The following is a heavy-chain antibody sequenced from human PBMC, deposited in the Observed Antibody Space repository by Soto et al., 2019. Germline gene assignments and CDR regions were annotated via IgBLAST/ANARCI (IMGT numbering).Heavy chain of an antibody. J-gene: IGHJ4*02. D-gene: IGHD3-10*01. CDR1: GFTFSSYA. V-gene: IGHV3-23*01. CDR2: TSGSGGST. Sequence: GGSLRLSCAASGFTFSSYAMSWVRQAPGKGLEWVSATSGSGGSTYYADSVKGRFTISRDNSKNTLYLQMNSLRAEDTAVYYCAGGRDVLLWFGEFDYWGQGTLVTVSS. CDR3: AGGRDVLLWFGEFDY.